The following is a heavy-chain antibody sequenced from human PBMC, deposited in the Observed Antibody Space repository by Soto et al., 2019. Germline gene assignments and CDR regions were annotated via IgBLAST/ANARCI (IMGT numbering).Heavy chain of an antibody. D-gene: IGHD5-18*01. CDR2: ISGSGGST. V-gene: IGHV3-23*01. CDR3: AKPETAGLTSYYYYYYGMDV. CDR1: GFTFSSYA. Sequence: PGGSLRLSCAASGFTFSSYAMSWVRQAPGKGLEWVSAISGSGGSTYYADSVKGRFTISRDNSKNTLYLQMNSLRAEDTAVYYCAKPETAGLTSYYYYYYGMDVWGQGTTVTVSS. J-gene: IGHJ6*02.